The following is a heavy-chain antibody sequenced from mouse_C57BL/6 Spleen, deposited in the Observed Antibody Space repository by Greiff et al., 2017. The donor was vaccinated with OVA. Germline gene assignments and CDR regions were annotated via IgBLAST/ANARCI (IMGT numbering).Heavy chain of an antibody. J-gene: IGHJ1*03. CDR1: GYTFTSYW. D-gene: IGHD1-1*01. Sequence: QVHVKQPGAELVKPGASVKLSCKASGYTFTSYWMHWVKQRPGQGLEWIGMIHPNSGSTNYNEKFKSKATLTVDKSSSTAYMQLSSLTSEDSAVYYCARTDGSSYGYFDVWGTGTTVTVSS. CDR2: IHPNSGST. V-gene: IGHV1-64*01. CDR3: ARTDGSSYGYFDV.